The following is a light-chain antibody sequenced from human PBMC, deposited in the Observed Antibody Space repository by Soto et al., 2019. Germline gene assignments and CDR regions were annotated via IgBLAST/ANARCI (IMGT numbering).Light chain of an antibody. V-gene: IGKV2-28*01. CDR3: MQALQTPAG. Sequence: DIVMTQSPLSLPVTPGEPASISCRSSQSLLHSNGYNYLDWYLQKPGQSPQLLIYLGSNRSSGVPDRFSGSGSGTDFTLKISRVEAEDVGVYYCMQALQTPAGFGGGTKVEIK. CDR2: LGS. CDR1: QSLLHSNGYNY. J-gene: IGKJ4*02.